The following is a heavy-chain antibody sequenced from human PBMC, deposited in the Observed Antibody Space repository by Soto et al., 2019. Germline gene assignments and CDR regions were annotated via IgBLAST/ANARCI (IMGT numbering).Heavy chain of an antibody. CDR1: GGSISSGDYY. CDR3: ARVGGFGATTIDY. V-gene: IGHV4-30-4*01. CDR2: IYYSGST. D-gene: IGHD3-10*01. Sequence: QVQLQESGPGLVKPSQTLSLTCTVSGGSISSGDYYWSWIRQPPGKGLEWIGYIYYSGSTYYNPYLKSRVTISVDTSKNQFALKLSPVTAAATAVYYCARVGGFGATTIDYWGQGTLVTVSS. J-gene: IGHJ4*02.